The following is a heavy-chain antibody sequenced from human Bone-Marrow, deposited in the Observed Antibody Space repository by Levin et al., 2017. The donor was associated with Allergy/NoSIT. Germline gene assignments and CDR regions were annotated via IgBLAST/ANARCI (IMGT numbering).Heavy chain of an antibody. Sequence: PGGSLRLSCAASGFTFSSYSMNWVRQAPGKGLEWVSSIRTSGSDGYYADSVKGRFTISRDKAESSLFLQMNSLRAEDTAVYYCASPCIAAAVSLMADIWGQGTLVTVSS. CDR1: GFTFSSYS. D-gene: IGHD6-13*01. J-gene: IGHJ4*03. CDR3: ASPCIAAAVSLMADI. V-gene: IGHV3-21*01. CDR2: IRTSGSDG.